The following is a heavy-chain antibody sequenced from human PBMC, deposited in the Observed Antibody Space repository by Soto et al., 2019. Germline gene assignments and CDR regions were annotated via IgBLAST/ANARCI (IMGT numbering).Heavy chain of an antibody. J-gene: IGHJ4*02. CDR1: GGSISSSSYY. D-gene: IGHD3-10*01. V-gene: IGHV4-39*01. CDR2: NYYSGST. Sequence: QLQLQESGPGLVKPSETLSLTCTVSGGSISSSSYYWGWIRQPPGKGLEWIGSNYYSGSTYYNPSHKRRFTIAEDTSKNQFALKLSSVTAADTAVYYCARVGALWFGEGGDYWGQGTLVTVSS. CDR3: ARVGALWFGEGGDY.